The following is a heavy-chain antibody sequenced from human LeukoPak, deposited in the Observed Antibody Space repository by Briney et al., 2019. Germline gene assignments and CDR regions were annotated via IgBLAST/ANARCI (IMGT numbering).Heavy chain of an antibody. Sequence: GGSLRLSCAASGFTFSSYWMSWVRQAPGKGLEWVANIKQDGSEKYYVDSVKGRFTISRDNAKNSLYLQMNSLRAEDTAVYYCARNGPGITIFGVVCYYYYYMDVWGKGTTVTVSS. J-gene: IGHJ6*03. CDR3: ARNGPGITIFGVVCYYYYYMDV. CDR1: GFTFSSYW. D-gene: IGHD3-3*01. CDR2: IKQDGSEK. V-gene: IGHV3-7*01.